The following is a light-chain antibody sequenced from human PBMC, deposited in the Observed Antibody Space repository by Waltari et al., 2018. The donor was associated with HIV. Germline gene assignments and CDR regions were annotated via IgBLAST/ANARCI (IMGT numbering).Light chain of an antibody. CDR3: SAWDSSLNVWM. J-gene: IGLJ3*02. CDR2: RNN. CDR1: SNNVGFQG. Sequence: QAGLTQPPSMSKGLRQTATLTCSGNSNNVGFQGAAWLQHHQGHPPKLLSYRNNNRPSGISEKFSASRSGNIASLTITGLQAEDEADYYCSAWDSSLNVWMFGGGTKLTVL. V-gene: IGLV10-54*04.